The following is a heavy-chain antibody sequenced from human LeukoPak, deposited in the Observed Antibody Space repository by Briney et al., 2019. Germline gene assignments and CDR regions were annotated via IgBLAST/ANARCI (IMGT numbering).Heavy chain of an antibody. CDR1: GFTFSSYS. V-gene: IGHV3-21*01. Sequence: GWSLRLSCAASGFTFSSYSMNWVRQAPGKGLEWVSSISSSSSYIYYADSVKGRFTISRDNAKNSLYLQMNSLRAEDTAVYYCARVFAEMATIDAFDYWGQGTLVTVSS. CDR3: ARVFAEMATIDAFDY. J-gene: IGHJ4*02. CDR2: ISSSSSYI. D-gene: IGHD5-24*01.